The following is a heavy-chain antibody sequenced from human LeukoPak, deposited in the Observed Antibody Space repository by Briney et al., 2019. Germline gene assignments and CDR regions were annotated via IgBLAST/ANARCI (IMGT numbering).Heavy chain of an antibody. CDR2: INPNSGGT. V-gene: IGHV1-2*04. Sequence: ASVKVSCKTSGGTFSRFAISWVRQAPGQGLEWMGWINPNSGGTNYAQKFQGWVTMTRDTSISTAYMELSRLRSDDTAVYYCARADSSGYYWVDYWGQGTLVTVSS. J-gene: IGHJ4*02. CDR3: ARADSSGYYWVDY. CDR1: GGTFSRFA. D-gene: IGHD3-22*01.